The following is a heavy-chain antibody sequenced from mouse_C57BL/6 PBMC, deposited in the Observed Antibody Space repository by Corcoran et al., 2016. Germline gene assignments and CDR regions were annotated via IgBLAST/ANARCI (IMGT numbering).Heavy chain of an antibody. V-gene: IGHV9-3*01. D-gene: IGHD1-1*01. CDR2: INTYSGVP. Sequence: QIQLVQSGPELKKPGETVKISCKASGYTFTTYGMSWVKQAPGQGLKWMGWINTYSGVPTYADDFKGRFAFSLETSASTAYLQINNLKNEDTATYFCARSGGRDFDYWGQGTTLTVSS. J-gene: IGHJ2*01. CDR1: GYTFTTYG. CDR3: ARSGGRDFDY.